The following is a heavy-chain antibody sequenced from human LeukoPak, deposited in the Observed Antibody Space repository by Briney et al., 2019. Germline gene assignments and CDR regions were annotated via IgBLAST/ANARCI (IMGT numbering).Heavy chain of an antibody. Sequence: GRSLRFSCAASGFTFSSYAMHWVRQAPGKGLEWVAVISYDGSNKYYADSVKGRFTISRDNSKNTLYLQMNSLRAEDTAVYYCARDVNYDHHYWGRGTLVTVSS. J-gene: IGHJ4*02. D-gene: IGHD4-11*01. CDR2: ISYDGSNK. CDR1: GFTFSSYA. V-gene: IGHV3-30-3*01. CDR3: ARDVNYDHHY.